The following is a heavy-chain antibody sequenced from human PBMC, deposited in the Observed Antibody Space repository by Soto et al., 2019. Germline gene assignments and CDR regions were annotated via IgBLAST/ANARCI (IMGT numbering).Heavy chain of an antibody. CDR3: ARVITGYSSGWYFDY. CDR2: ISAYNGNT. D-gene: IGHD6-19*01. V-gene: IGHV1-18*01. Sequence: ASVKVSCKASGYTFTSYGISWVRQAHGQGLEWMGWISAYNGNTNYAQKLQGRVTMTTDTSTSTAYMELRSLRSDDTAVYYCARVITGYSSGWYFDYWGQGTLVTVSS. CDR1: GYTFTSYG. J-gene: IGHJ4*02.